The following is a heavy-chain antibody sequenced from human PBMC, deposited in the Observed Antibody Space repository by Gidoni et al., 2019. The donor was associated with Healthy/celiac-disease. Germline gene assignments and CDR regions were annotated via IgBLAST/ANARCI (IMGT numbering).Heavy chain of an antibody. D-gene: IGHD3-3*01. Sequence: EVQLVESGGGLVQPGGSLRLSCAASGVTFSSYAMHWVRQAPGKGLEYVSAISSNGGSTYYANSVKGRFTISRDNSKNTLYLQMGSLRAEDMAVYYCARTLYYDFWSGDYYYYYGMDVWGQGTTVTVSS. CDR2: ISSNGGST. CDR1: GVTFSSYA. V-gene: IGHV3-64*01. CDR3: ARTLYYDFWSGDYYYYYGMDV. J-gene: IGHJ6*02.